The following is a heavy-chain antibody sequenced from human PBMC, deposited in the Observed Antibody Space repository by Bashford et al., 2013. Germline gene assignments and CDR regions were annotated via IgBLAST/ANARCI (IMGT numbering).Heavy chain of an antibody. CDR2: IYSGDST. D-gene: IGHD2-15*01. Sequence: VRQAPGKGLEWVSVIYSGDSTHYADSVKGRFTISRDISKNTVYLQMNSLRAEDTAVYYCARILVSDCSGDSCYSYFDYWGQGTLVTVSS. CDR3: ARILVSDCSGDSCYSYFDY. J-gene: IGHJ4*02. V-gene: IGHV3-53*01.